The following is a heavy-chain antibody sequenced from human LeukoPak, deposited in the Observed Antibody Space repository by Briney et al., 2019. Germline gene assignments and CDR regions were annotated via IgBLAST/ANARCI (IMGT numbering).Heavy chain of an antibody. CDR1: GFTFSSNS. D-gene: IGHD3-10*01. J-gene: IGHJ4*02. Sequence: PGGSLRLSCAASGFTFSSNSMTWVRQTPGKGLEWVSGISGSGDSTFYADSVKGRFTISRDNSRNTLYLQMSSLRPEDTAVYYCTKWSGFGDDWGQGTRVTVSS. CDR3: TKWSGFGDD. CDR2: ISGSGDST. V-gene: IGHV3-23*01.